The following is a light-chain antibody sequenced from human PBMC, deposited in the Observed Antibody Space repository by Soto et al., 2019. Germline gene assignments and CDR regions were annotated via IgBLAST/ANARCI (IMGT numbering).Light chain of an antibody. J-gene: IGLJ2*01. CDR3: CSYAGTNTWI. CDR2: DGS. Sequence: QSALTQPASVSGSPGQSITISCTGTSTNVGRSNFVSWYQQYPGKAPRLVIYDGSKRPSGVSIRFSGSKSGNTASLTISGLQTEDEADYYCCSYAGTNTWIFGGGTKLTVL. V-gene: IGLV2-23*01. CDR1: STNVGRSNF.